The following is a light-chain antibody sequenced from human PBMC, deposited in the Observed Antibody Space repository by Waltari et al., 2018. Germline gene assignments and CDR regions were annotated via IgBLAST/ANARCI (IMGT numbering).Light chain of an antibody. CDR2: EVS. J-gene: IGLJ2*01. V-gene: IGLV2-14*01. Sequence: QSALTQPASVSGSPGQSITISCTGTSSDAGGYKYVSWYQQHPGKAPELMIYEVSNRPSGVSNRFSGSKSGNTASLTISGLQAEDEADYYCSSYTSSSTLFGGGTKLTVL. CDR1: SSDAGGYKY. CDR3: SSYTSSSTL.